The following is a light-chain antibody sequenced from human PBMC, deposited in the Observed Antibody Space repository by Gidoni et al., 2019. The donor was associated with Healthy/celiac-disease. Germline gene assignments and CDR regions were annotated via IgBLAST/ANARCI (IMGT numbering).Light chain of an antibody. CDR3: QAWDSSTVV. CDR2: HDS. CDR1: KLGDKY. Sequence: SYELTQPPSVSVSPGQTASITCSGDKLGDKYACWYQQKPGQSPVLVIYHDSKRPSGLPERFSGSNSGNTATLTISGTQAMDEADYDCQAWDSSTVVFGGGTKLTVL. J-gene: IGLJ2*01. V-gene: IGLV3-1*01.